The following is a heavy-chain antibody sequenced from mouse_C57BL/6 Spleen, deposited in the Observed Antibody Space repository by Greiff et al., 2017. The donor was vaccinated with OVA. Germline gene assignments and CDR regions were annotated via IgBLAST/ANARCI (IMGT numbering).Heavy chain of an antibody. CDR3: ARDRGSKEAMDY. CDR1: GFTFSSYA. V-gene: IGHV5-4*01. D-gene: IGHD1-1*01. Sequence: EVHLVESGGGLVKPGGSLKLSCAASGFTFSSYAMSWVRQTPEKRLEWVATISDGGSYTYYPDNVKGRFTISRDNAKNNLYLQMSHLKSEDTAMYYCARDRGSKEAMDYWGQGTSVTVSS. CDR2: ISDGGSYT. J-gene: IGHJ4*01.